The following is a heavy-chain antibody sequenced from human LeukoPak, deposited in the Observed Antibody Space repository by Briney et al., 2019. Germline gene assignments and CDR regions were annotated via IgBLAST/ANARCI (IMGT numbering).Heavy chain of an antibody. Sequence: GASVKVSCKASGYTFTGYYIHWVRQAPGQGLEWMGWINPNSGGTNYAQKFQGRVTMTRDTSISTAYMELSRLRSDDTAVYYCAGKQVSTSNFDYWGQGTLVIVSS. CDR2: INPNSGGT. CDR3: AGKQVSTSNFDY. D-gene: IGHD5/OR15-5a*01. V-gene: IGHV1-2*02. CDR1: GYTFTGYY. J-gene: IGHJ4*02.